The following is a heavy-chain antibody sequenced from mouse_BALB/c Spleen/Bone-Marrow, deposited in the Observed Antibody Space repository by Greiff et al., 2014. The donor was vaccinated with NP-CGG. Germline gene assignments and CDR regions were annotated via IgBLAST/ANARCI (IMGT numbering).Heavy chain of an antibody. CDR1: GYTFTSYW. Sequence: DLVKPGASVKLSCKASGYTFTSYWINWIKQRPGQGLEWIGRIPPGSGTTYYNEMFKGKATLTVDTSSTTAYIQLSSLSSEDSAVYFCARGSYYYGSSSPWFAYSGQGTLVTVSA. CDR2: IPPGSGTT. D-gene: IGHD1-1*01. V-gene: IGHV1S41*01. CDR3: ARGSYYYGSSSPWFAY. J-gene: IGHJ3*01.